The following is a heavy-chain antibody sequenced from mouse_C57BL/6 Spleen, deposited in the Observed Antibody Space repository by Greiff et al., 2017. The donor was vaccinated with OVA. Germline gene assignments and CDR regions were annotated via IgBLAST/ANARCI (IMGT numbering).Heavy chain of an antibody. CDR2: IDPEDGDT. D-gene: IGHD2-1*01. Sequence: EVQLQQSGAELVRPGASVKLSCTASGFNIKDYYMHWVKQRPEQGLEWIGRIDPEDGDTEYAPKFQGKATMTADTSSNTAYLQLSSLTSEDTAVYYCTRDGNYRPYYAMDYWGQGTSVTVSS. J-gene: IGHJ4*01. CDR3: TRDGNYRPYYAMDY. V-gene: IGHV14-1*01. CDR1: GFNIKDYY.